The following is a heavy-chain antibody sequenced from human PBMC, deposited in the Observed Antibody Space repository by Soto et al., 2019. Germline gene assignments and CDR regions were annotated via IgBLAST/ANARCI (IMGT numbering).Heavy chain of an antibody. J-gene: IGHJ6*02. CDR1: GGTFSTYA. CDR3: ATTEYQLLYYYGMDV. V-gene: IGHV1-69*12. D-gene: IGHD2-2*01. Sequence: QVQLVQSGAEVETPGSSVKVSCKASGGTFSTYAISWVRQAPGQGLEWMGAIIPIFGTTNYAQQFQGRVTITADESTSTAYMELSSLRSEDTAVYYCATTEYQLLYYYGMDVWGQGTTVTVSS. CDR2: IIPIFGTT.